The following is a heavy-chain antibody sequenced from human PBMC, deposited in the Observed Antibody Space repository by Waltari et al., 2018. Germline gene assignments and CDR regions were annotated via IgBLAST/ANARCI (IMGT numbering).Heavy chain of an antibody. CDR2: IYYSGST. Sequence: QLQLQESGPGLVKPSETLSLTCTVSGGSISSSSYYWGWIRQPPGKGLEWIGSIYYSGSTYYNPSLKSRVTISVDTSKNQFSLKLSSVTAADTAVYYCARDLLPVEMATGDFDYWGQGTLVTVSS. V-gene: IGHV4-39*07. CDR3: ARDLLPVEMATGDFDY. CDR1: GGSISSSSYY. D-gene: IGHD5-12*01. J-gene: IGHJ4*02.